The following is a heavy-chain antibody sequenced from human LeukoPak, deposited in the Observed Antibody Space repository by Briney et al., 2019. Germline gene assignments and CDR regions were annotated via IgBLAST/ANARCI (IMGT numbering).Heavy chain of an antibody. Sequence: GASVKVSCKASGGTFSSYAISWVRQAPGQGLEWMGGIIPIFGTANYAHKFQGRVTITADESTSTAYMELSSLRSEDTAVYYCARARRSGYYDILTGYVDYWGQGTLVTVSS. V-gene: IGHV1-69*13. CDR1: GGTFSSYA. D-gene: IGHD3-9*01. CDR2: IIPIFGTA. J-gene: IGHJ4*02. CDR3: ARARRSGYYDILTGYVDY.